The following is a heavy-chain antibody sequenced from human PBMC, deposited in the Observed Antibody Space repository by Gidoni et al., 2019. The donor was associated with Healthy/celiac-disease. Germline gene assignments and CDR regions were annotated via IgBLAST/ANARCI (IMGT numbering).Heavy chain of an antibody. V-gene: IGHV1-69*01. CDR2: IIPIFGTA. CDR1: GGTFSSYA. D-gene: IGHD4-17*01. J-gene: IGHJ6*02. Sequence: QVQLVQSGAEVKQPGSSVKVSCKASGGTFSSYAISWVRQAPGQGLEWMGGIIPIFGTANYAQKFQGRVTITADESTSTAYMERSSLRSEDTAVYYCARVYGGNSYYYYGMDVWGQGTTVTVSS. CDR3: ARVYGGNSYYYYGMDV.